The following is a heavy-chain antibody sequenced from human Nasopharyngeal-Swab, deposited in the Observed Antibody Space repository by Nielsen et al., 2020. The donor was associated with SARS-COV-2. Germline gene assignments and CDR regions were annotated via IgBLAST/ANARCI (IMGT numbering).Heavy chain of an antibody. CDR3: ARGVTGSL. CDR2: IYTSGST. Sequence: SETLSLTCTVSGGSISSGSYYWSWIRQPAGKGLEWIGRIYTSGSTNYNPSLKSRVTISVDTSKNQFSLKLSSVTAADTAVYYYARGVTGSLWGQGTLVTVSS. D-gene: IGHD1-20*01. CDR1: GGSISSGSYY. J-gene: IGHJ4*02. V-gene: IGHV4-61*02.